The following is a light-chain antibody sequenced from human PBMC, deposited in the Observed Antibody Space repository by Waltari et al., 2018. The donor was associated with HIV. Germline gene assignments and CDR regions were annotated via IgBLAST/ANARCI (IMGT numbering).Light chain of an antibody. CDR2: DNN. J-gene: IGLJ3*02. Sequence: HSALTQPASVSGSPGQSITISCTVTNSDVGSDDLVSWYQQHPGKAPKLIIYDNNKLPSGVSSRFSGSKSGNAASLTISWLQAEDEADYFCCSYAGTNNWVFGEGTKLTVL. CDR3: CSYAGTNNWV. V-gene: IGLV2-23*01. CDR1: NSDVGSDDL.